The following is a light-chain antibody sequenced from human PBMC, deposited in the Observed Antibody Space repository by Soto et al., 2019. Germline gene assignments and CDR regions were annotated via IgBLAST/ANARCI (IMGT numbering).Light chain of an antibody. Sequence: QSALTQPRSVSGSPGQSVTISCTGISNNYVSWYQQHPGKVPKVIVYDVTLRPSGVSDRFSGSRSGNTASLAISGLRAEDEADYYCCTYSGTCTEVVFGGGTQLTVL. CDR2: DVT. CDR3: CTYSGTCTEVV. CDR1: SNNY. V-gene: IGLV2-11*01. J-gene: IGLJ2*01.